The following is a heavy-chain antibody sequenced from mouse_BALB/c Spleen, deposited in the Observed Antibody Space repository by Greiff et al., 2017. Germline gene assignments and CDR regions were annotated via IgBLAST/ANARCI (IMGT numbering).Heavy chain of an antibody. Sequence: EVQLQQSGAELVKPGASVKLSCTASGFNIKDTYMHWVKQRPEQGLEWIGRIDPANGNTKYDPKFQGKATITADTSSNTAYLQLSSLTSEDTAVYYCSRSVYDGYYWFAYWGQGTLVTVSA. CDR1: GFNIKDTY. CDR3: SRSVYDGYYWFAY. CDR2: IDPANGNT. D-gene: IGHD2-3*01. J-gene: IGHJ3*01. V-gene: IGHV14-3*02.